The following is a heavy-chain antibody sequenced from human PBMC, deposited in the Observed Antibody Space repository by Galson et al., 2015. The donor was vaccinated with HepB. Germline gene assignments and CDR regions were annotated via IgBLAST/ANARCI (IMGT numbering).Heavy chain of an antibody. J-gene: IGHJ4*02. Sequence: SLRLSCAASGFTFRNAWMSWVRQAPGKGLEWVGRIKKKSEGGTTDYAAPVKGRFTISRDDSKNTLYLEMNSLKTEDTALYYCTTFLEMTTVQYWGQGTQATVSS. CDR1: GFTFRNAW. D-gene: IGHD4-11*01. V-gene: IGHV3-15*01. CDR3: TTFLEMTTVQY. CDR2: IKKKSEGGTT.